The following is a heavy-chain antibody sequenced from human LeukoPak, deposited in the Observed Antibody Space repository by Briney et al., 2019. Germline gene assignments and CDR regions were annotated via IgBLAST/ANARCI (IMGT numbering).Heavy chain of an antibody. Sequence: ASVKVSCKASGYTFTRYYMHWVRQAPGQGLEWMGWINPNSGGTNYAQKFQGRVTMTRDTSISTAYMELSRLRSDDTAVYYCAGHHYYDSSGFDYWGQGTLVTVSS. V-gene: IGHV1-2*02. D-gene: IGHD3-22*01. CDR3: AGHHYYDSSGFDY. CDR2: INPNSGGT. J-gene: IGHJ4*02. CDR1: GYTFTRYY.